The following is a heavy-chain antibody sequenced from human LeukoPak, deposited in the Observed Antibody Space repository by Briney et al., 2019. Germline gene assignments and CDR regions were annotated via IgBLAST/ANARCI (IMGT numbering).Heavy chain of an antibody. CDR2: ISWNSGSI. V-gene: IGHV3-9*01. J-gene: IGHJ5*02. CDR1: GFTFDDYA. Sequence: GGSLRLSCAASGFTFDDYAMHWVRQAPGKGLEWVSGISWNSGSIGYADSVKGRFTISRDNAKNSLYLQMNSLRAEDTALYYCAEDGLAWIQLGGTWFDPWGQGTLVTVSS. CDR3: AEDGLAWIQLGGTWFDP. D-gene: IGHD5-18*01.